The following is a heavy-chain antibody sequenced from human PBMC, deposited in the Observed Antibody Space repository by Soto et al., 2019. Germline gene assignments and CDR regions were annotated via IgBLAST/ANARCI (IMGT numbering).Heavy chain of an antibody. CDR1: GFTFSSYA. CDR3: ATTRRTYSGYEFSPFGDY. Sequence: GGSLRLSCAASGFTFSSYAMSWVRQAPGKGLEWVSAISGSGGSTYYADSVKGRFTISRDNSKNTLYLQMNSLRADDTAVYYCATTRRTYSGYEFSPFGDYWGQGTLVTVSS. J-gene: IGHJ4*02. V-gene: IGHV3-23*01. D-gene: IGHD5-12*01. CDR2: ISGSGGST.